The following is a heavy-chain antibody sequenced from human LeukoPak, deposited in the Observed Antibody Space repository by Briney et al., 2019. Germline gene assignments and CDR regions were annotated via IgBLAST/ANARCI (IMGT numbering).Heavy chain of an antibody. CDR1: GYSFTSYW. J-gene: IGHJ4*02. Sequence: GESLKISCNGSGYSFTSYWIGWGRQMPGKGLEWMGILDADDSDTKYSPSFQGQVTISADKSISPAYPEWSSLKTWETAMYYCARLKDGYNILDYWGQGTLVTVSS. V-gene: IGHV5-51*01. D-gene: IGHD5-24*01. CDR2: LDADDSDT. CDR3: ARLKDGYNILDY.